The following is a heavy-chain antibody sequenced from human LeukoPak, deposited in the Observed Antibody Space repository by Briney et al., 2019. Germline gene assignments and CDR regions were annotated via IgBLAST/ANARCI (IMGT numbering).Heavy chain of an antibody. CDR3: TTASDCSGGSCYFDY. CDR2: KSYCWTT. J-gene: IGHJ4*02. Sequence: KSYCWTTDYAAPVQGRFTISRDHSKNTLYLQMNSLKTEDTAVYYCTTASDCSGGSCYFDYWGQGTLVTVSS. D-gene: IGHD2-15*01. V-gene: IGHV3-15*01.